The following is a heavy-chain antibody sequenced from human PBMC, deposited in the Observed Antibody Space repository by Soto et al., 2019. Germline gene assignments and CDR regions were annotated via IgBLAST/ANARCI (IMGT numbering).Heavy chain of an antibody. V-gene: IGHV3-7*01. Sequence: EVQLVESGGGLVQPGGSLRLSCAASGFTFSSYWMSWVRQAPGKWLEWVANIKQDGSKKYYVDSVKGGFTISRDNAKNSLYLQMNGLRAEDTSVYDCARTSGLYGGAFDIWGQGTMVTVSS. CDR2: IKQDGSKK. CDR3: ARTSGLYGGAFDI. D-gene: IGHD6-25*01. J-gene: IGHJ3*02. CDR1: GFTFSSYW.